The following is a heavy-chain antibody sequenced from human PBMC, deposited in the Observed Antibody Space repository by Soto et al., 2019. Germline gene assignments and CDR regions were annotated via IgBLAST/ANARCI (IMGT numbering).Heavy chain of an antibody. V-gene: IGHV4-34*01. J-gene: IGHJ4*02. CDR1: GGSFSGYY. CDR3: ARGRGITNHPPGY. CDR2: INHSGST. Sequence: QVQLQQWGAGLLKPSETLSLTCAVYGGSFSGYYWSWIRQPPGKGLEWIGEINHSGSTNHNPSLKSRVTISVDTSKNQFSLKLSSVTAADTAVYYCARGRGITNHPPGYWGQGTLVTVSS. D-gene: IGHD3-10*01.